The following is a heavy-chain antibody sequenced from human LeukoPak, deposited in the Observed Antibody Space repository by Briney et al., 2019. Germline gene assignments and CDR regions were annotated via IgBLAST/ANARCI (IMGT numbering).Heavy chain of an antibody. J-gene: IGHJ4*02. CDR1: GDSVSTNSVA. Sequence: SQTLSLTCAISGDSVSTNSVAWNWIRQSPSGGLEWLGRTSYRSKWYNDYAVSLKSRITITPDTSKNQFSLQLNSVTPEDTAVYYCAREAEITRFDYWGQGTLVTVSS. D-gene: IGHD5-24*01. CDR3: AREAEITRFDY. CDR2: TSYRSKWYN. V-gene: IGHV6-1*01.